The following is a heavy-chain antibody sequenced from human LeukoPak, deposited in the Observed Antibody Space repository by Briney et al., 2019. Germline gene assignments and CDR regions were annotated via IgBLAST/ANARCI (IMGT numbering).Heavy chain of an antibody. CDR3: AREDIVVVVAATEEIYYFDY. CDR2: IKQDGSEK. V-gene: IGHV3-7*01. J-gene: IGHJ4*02. CDR1: GFTFSSYW. Sequence: GGSLRLSCAASGFTFSSYWLSWVRQAPGKGLEWVANIKQDGSEKYYVDSVKGRFTISRDNAKNSLYLQMNSLRAEDTAVYYCAREDIVVVVAATEEIYYFDYWGQGTLVTVSS. D-gene: IGHD2-15*01.